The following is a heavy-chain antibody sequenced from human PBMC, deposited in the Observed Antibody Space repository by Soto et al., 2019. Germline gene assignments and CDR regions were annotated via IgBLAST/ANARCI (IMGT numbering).Heavy chain of an antibody. V-gene: IGHV4-39*01. CDR2: IYYSGST. D-gene: IGHD3-22*01. J-gene: IGHJ3*02. Sequence: SETLSLTCTVSGGSISSSSYYWGWIRQPPGKGLEWIGSIYYSGSTYYNPSLKSRVTISVDTSKNQFSLKLSSVTAADTAVYYCARHSTDYYDRSGYPNDAFDTWGQGTMVTVSS. CDR1: GGSISSSSYY. CDR3: ARHSTDYYDRSGYPNDAFDT.